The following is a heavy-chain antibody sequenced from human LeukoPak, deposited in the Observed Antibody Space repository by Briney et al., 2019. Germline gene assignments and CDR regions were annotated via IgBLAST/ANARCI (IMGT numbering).Heavy chain of an antibody. D-gene: IGHD1-26*01. J-gene: IGHJ4*02. CDR3: ARDPGVGATEYYFDY. Sequence: ASVKVSCKASGYTFTSYYMHWVRQAPGQGLEWMGIISPSGGSTSYAQKFQGRVTMTRDTSTSTVYMELSSLRSEGTAVYYCARDPGVGATEYYFDYWGQGTLVTVSS. CDR2: ISPSGGST. V-gene: IGHV1-46*01. CDR1: GYTFTSYY.